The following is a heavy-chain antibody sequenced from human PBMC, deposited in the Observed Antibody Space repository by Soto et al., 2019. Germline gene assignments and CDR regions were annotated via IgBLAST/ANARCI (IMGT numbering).Heavy chain of an antibody. D-gene: IGHD2-15*01. CDR3: ARGDCSGGRCYPYYYYYGMDV. V-gene: IGHV3-74*01. J-gene: IGHJ6*02. CDR1: GFTFSSYW. CDR2: INSDGSST. Sequence: GGSLRLSCAASGFTFSSYWMHWVRQAPGKGLVWVSRINSDGSSTSYADSVKGRFTISRDNAKNTLYLQMNSLRAEDTAVYYCARGDCSGGRCYPYYYYYGMDVWGQGTTVTV.